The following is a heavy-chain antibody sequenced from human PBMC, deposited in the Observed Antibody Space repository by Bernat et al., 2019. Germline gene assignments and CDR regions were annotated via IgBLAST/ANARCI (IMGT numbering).Heavy chain of an antibody. CDR2: IKQDGSEK. V-gene: IGHV3-7*01. Sequence: EVQLLDSGGGLVQPGGSLRLSCAASGFTFRSYWMSWVRQAPGKGLEWVANIKQDGSEKYYVDSVKGRFTISRDNAKKSLHLQMNSLRAEDTAVYYCARDLEGSGSYPSDWGQGTLVTVSS. J-gene: IGHJ4*02. CDR1: GFTFRSYW. D-gene: IGHD3-10*01. CDR3: ARDLEGSGSYPSD.